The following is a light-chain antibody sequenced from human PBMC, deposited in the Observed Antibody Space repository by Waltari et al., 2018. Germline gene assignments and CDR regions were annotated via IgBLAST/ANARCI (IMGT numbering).Light chain of an antibody. J-gene: IGKJ2*01. CDR1: HTVSSNY. CDR3: QQYGSSQT. Sequence: EIVLTQSPGTLSLSPGERATLSCRASHTVSSNYLAWYQQKPGQAPRLLIYGATSRATGIPDRFSGSGSGTDFTLAISRLEPEDFAVYYCQQYGSSQTFGQGTKLEIK. CDR2: GAT. V-gene: IGKV3-20*01.